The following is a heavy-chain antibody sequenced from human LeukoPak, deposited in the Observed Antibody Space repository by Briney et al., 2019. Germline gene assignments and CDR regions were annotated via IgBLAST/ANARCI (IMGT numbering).Heavy chain of an antibody. CDR1: GYTFTGYY. Sequence: ASVKVSCKASGYTFTGYYMHWVRQAPGQGLEWMGWINPNSVGTNYAQKFQGRVTMTRDTSISTAYMELSRLRSDDTAVYYCARVGSQWELRYWGQGTLVTVSS. D-gene: IGHD1-26*01. CDR3: ARVGSQWELRY. V-gene: IGHV1-2*02. CDR2: INPNSVGT. J-gene: IGHJ4*02.